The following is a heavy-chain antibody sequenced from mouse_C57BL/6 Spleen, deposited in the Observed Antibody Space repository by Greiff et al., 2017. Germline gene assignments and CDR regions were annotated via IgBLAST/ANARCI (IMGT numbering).Heavy chain of an antibody. CDR1: GYTFTSYW. V-gene: IGHV1-64*01. J-gene: IGHJ3*01. CDR2: IHPNSGST. D-gene: IGHD2-4*01. Sequence: QVQLQQSGAELVKPGASVKLSCKASGYTFTSYWMHWVKQRPGQGLEWIGKIHPNSGSTNYNEKFKSKATLTVDKSSSTAYMQLSSLTSEDSAVYYCASRGDYEGFAYWGQGTLVTVSA. CDR3: ASRGDYEGFAY.